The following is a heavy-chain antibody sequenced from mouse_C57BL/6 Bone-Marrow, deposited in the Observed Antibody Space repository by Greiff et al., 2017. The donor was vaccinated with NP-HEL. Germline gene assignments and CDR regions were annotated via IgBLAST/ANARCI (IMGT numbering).Heavy chain of an antibody. J-gene: IGHJ4*01. D-gene: IGHD3-2*02. CDR2: INPDSSTI. CDR3: ARQLRLFYYAMDY. CDR1: GIDFSRYW. V-gene: IGHV4-1*01. Sequence: DVKLVESGGGLVQPGGSLKLSCAASGIDFSRYWMSWVRRAQGKGLEWIGEINPDSSTINYAPSLKDKFIISRDNAKNTLYLQMSKVRSEDTALYYCARQLRLFYYAMDYWGQGTSVTVSS.